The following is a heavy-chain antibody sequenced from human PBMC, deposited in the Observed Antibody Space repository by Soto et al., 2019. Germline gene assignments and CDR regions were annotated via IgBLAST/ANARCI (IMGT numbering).Heavy chain of an antibody. CDR2: ITGSSNFI. CDR3: SRGLLWFGENLYGMDV. V-gene: IGHV3-21*01. CDR1: GFTFSTYS. D-gene: IGHD3-10*01. J-gene: IGHJ6*02. Sequence: EVQLVESGGGLVKPGGSLRLSCAASGFTFSTYSMNWVGQAPGKGLERVSSITGSSNFIYDADSVKGRFTISRDNAKNSLYLQINSLRAEDTAVYYCSRGLLWFGENLYGMDVWGQGTTVTVSS.